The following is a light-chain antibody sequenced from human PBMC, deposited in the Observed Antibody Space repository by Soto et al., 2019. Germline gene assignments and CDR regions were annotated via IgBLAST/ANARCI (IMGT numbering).Light chain of an antibody. Sequence: DIVLTQSPATLSLSPGERATLSCRASLSIGSDLGWYQQKPGQPPRLLIYDVFNRATGVPARFSGSGSGTDFTLTLSRVEPDDFAVYYCQHFRAFGQGTRLEIK. CDR2: DVF. V-gene: IGKV3-11*01. CDR1: LSIGSD. J-gene: IGKJ5*01. CDR3: QHFRA.